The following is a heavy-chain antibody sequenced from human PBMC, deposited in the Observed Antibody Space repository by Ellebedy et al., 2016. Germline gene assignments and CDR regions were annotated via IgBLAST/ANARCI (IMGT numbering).Heavy chain of an antibody. CDR2: ISSSGGII. Sequence: GESLKISXAASGFTFSSAAMSWVRQAPGKGLEWVSFISSSGGIISYPDSVKGRFTISRDNSKNTLYLQMNSLRAEDTAVYYCARERIAVAGPFDYWGQGTLVTVSS. CDR3: ARERIAVAGPFDY. CDR1: GFTFSSAA. J-gene: IGHJ4*02. D-gene: IGHD6-19*01. V-gene: IGHV3-23*01.